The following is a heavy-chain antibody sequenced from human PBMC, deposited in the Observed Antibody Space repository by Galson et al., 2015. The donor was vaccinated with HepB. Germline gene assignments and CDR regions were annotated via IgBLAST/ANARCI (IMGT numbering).Heavy chain of an antibody. J-gene: IGHJ3*02. CDR1: GFSLSTSGVG. Sequence: ALVKPTQTLTLTCTFSGFSLSTSGVGVGWIRQPPGKALEWLALIYWDDDKRYSPSLKSRLTITKDTSKNQVVLTMTNMDPVDTATYYCAHSLRLYCSSTSCYTGAFDIWGQGTMVTVSS. V-gene: IGHV2-5*02. CDR2: IYWDDDK. CDR3: AHSLRLYCSSTSCYTGAFDI. D-gene: IGHD2-2*02.